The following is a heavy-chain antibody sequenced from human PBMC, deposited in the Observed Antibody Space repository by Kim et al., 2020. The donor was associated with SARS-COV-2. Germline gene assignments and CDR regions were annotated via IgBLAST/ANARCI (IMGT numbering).Heavy chain of an antibody. J-gene: IGHJ4*02. CDR3: ATRSAGRYFDY. D-gene: IGHD6-19*01. CDR2: ISESGGST. Sequence: GGSLRLSCAASGFTFNTYAMSWVRQAPGKGLEWVSSISESGGSTSYADSVKGQFTISRDNSKNTLYLQMNSLRAEDTAVYYCATRSAGRYFDYWGQGTLVTVSS. CDR1: GFTFNTYA. V-gene: IGHV3-23*01.